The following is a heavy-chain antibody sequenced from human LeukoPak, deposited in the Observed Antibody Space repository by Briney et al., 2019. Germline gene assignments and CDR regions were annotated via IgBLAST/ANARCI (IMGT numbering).Heavy chain of an antibody. J-gene: IGHJ6*04. CDR3: ASQTVTRSYYYYYYGMDV. CDR2: IIPIFGTA. V-gene: IGHV1-69*06. D-gene: IGHD4-17*01. Sequence: SVKVSCKASGATFSSYAISWVRQAPGQGLEWMGGIIPIFGTANYAQKFQGRVTITADKSTSTAYMELSSLRSEDTAVYYCASQTVTRSYYYYYYGMDVWGKGTTVTVSS. CDR1: GATFSSYA.